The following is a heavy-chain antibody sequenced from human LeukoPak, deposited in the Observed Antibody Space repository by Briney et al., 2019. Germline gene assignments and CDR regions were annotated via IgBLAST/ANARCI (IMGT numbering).Heavy chain of an antibody. CDR1: GGSISSYY. Sequence: PSETLSLTCTVSGGSISSYYWSWIRQPPGKGLEWIGGINHSGSTNYNPSLKSRVTISVDTSKNQFSLKLSSVTAADTAVYYCASGQDYYDGSGPGDYWGQGTLVTVSS. CDR2: INHSGST. CDR3: ASGQDYYDGSGPGDY. V-gene: IGHV4-34*01. D-gene: IGHD3-22*01. J-gene: IGHJ4*02.